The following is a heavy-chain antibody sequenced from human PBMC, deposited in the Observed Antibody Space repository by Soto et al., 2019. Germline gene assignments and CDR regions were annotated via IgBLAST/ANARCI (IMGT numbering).Heavy chain of an antibody. CDR1: GGSISSVEYY. Sequence: SETLSLTCTVSGGSISSVEYYWSLIREPPGKGLEWIGYIYYSGSTYYNPSLKSRVTISVDTSKNQFSLKLSSVTAADTAVYYSARGSYYYDSSGYYHYWGHGTLVTVSS. CDR3: ARGSYYYDSSGYYHY. CDR2: IYYSGST. D-gene: IGHD3-22*01. J-gene: IGHJ4*01. V-gene: IGHV4-30-4*01.